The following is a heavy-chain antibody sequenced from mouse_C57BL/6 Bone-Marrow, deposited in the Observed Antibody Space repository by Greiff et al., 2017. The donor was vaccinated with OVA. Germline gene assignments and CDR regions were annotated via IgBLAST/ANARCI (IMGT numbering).Heavy chain of an antibody. CDR1: GYTFTSYW. CDR3: ARAYYSNYGGY. D-gene: IGHD2-5*01. J-gene: IGHJ2*01. CDR2: IYPGSGST. Sequence: QVQLQQPGAELVKPGASVKMSCKASGYTFTSYWITWVKQRPGQGLEWIGDIYPGSGSTNYNEKLKSKATLTVDKSSSTAYMQLSSLTAEDAAVYDCARAYYSNYGGYWGQGTTRTVSS. V-gene: IGHV1-55*01.